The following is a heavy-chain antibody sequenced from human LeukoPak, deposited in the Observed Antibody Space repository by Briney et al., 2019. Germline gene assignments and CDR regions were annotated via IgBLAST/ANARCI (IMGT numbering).Heavy chain of an antibody. V-gene: IGHV4-59*01. J-gene: IGHJ4*02. D-gene: IGHD3-16*01. CDR1: GGSISSYY. CDR2: IYYSGST. Sequence: SETLSLTCTVSGGSISSYYWSWIRQPPGKGLEWIGYIYYSGSTNYNPSLKSRVTISVDTSKNQFSLKLSSVTAADTAVYYCARVTAEDYFDYWGQGILVTVSS. CDR3: ARVTAEDYFDY.